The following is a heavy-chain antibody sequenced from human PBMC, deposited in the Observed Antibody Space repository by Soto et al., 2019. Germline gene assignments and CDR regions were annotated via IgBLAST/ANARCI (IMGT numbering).Heavy chain of an antibody. J-gene: IGHJ6*03. D-gene: IGHD3-3*01. CDR3: ASITIHPLRFLEWLPEIYYYYYYMDV. CDR1: GFTFSSYA. V-gene: IGHV3-23*01. Sequence: GGSLRLSCAASGFTFSSYAMSWVRQAPGKGLEWVSAISGSGGSTYYADSVKGRFTISRDNSKNTLFLQMNSLRAEDTAVYYCASITIHPLRFLEWLPEIYYYYYYMDVWGKGTTVTVSS. CDR2: ISGSGGST.